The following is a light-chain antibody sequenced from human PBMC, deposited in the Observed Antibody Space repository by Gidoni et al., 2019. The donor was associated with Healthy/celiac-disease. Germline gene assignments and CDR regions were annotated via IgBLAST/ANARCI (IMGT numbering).Light chain of an antibody. CDR1: KLGDKY. CDR2: QDS. CDR3: QAWDSSTAV. Sequence: SYELTQPPSVSVSPGQTASITCSGDKLGDKYAFWYQQKPGQSPVLVIYQDSKRPSGIPERFSGSNSGNTATLTNSGTQAMDEADYYCQAWDSSTAVFGTGTKVTVL. V-gene: IGLV3-1*01. J-gene: IGLJ1*01.